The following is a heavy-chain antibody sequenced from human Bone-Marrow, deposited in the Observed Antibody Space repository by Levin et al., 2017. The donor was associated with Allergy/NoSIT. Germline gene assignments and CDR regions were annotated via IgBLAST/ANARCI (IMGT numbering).Heavy chain of an antibody. CDR2: IYSGGST. D-gene: IGHD6-19*01. CDR3: GSSPVAGI. V-gene: IGHV3-53*01. J-gene: IGHJ4*02. Sequence: ETLSLTCAASGFAVRSNYMSWVRQAPGKGLEWVSLIYSGGSTRYADSVRDRFTIFRDRFTHTLYLQMNSLRTEYTAVYDWGSSPVAGIGGQGTVVTVSS. CDR1: GFAVRSNY.